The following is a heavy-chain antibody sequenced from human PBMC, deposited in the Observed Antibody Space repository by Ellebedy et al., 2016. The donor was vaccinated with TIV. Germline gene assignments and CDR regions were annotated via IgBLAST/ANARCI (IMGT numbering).Heavy chain of an antibody. CDR1: GGSISSYY. J-gene: IGHJ3*02. V-gene: IGHV4-59*01. CDR2: ISYSGST. Sequence: MPSETLSLTCTVSGGSISSYYWSWIRQPPGKGLEWIGYISYSGSTNYNPSLKSRVTISVDTSKNQFSLKLNSVTAADTAFYYCARVVWQLPVSYAFDIWGHGTTVTVSS. D-gene: IGHD2-15*01. CDR3: ARVVWQLPVSYAFDI.